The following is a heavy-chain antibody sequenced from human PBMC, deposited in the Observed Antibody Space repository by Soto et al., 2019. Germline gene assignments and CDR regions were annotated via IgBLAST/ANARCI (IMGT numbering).Heavy chain of an antibody. D-gene: IGHD4-17*01. Sequence: GGSLRLSCAASGFTVSSNYMSWVRQAPGKGLEWVSVIYSGGSTYYADSVKGRFTISRDNSKNTLYLQMNSLRAEDTAVYYCALDYGGNPPHYFDYWGQGTLVTVSS. CDR1: GFTVSSNY. CDR2: IYSGGST. V-gene: IGHV3-66*01. J-gene: IGHJ4*02. CDR3: ALDYGGNPPHYFDY.